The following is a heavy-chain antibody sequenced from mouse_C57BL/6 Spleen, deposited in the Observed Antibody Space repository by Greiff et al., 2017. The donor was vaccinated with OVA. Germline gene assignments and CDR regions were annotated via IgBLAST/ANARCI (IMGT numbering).Heavy chain of an antibody. CDR1: GYTFTSYW. J-gene: IGHJ4*01. D-gene: IGHD1-1*01. CDR2: IDTNSGGT. Sequence: QVQLKQPGAELVKPGASVKLSCKASGYTFTSYWMHWVKQRPGRGLEWIGRIDTNSGGTKYNEKFKSKATLTVDKPSSTAYMQLSSLTSEDSAVYECARSGITTVVADYAMDYWGQGTSVTVSS. CDR3: ARSGITTVVADYAMDY. V-gene: IGHV1-72*01.